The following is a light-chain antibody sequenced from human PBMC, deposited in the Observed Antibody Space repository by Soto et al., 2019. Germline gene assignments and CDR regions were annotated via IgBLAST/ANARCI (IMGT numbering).Light chain of an antibody. J-gene: IGLJ2*01. Sequence: QSVLTQPPSVSGAPGQRVTISCTGSSSNIGAGYDVHWYQQLPGTAPKLLIYCNSNRPSGVPDRFSGSKSGASASLAITGLQAEDEADYYCQSYDSSLSGPLFGGGTKVTVL. CDR1: SSNIGAGYD. V-gene: IGLV1-40*01. CDR3: QSYDSSLSGPL. CDR2: CNS.